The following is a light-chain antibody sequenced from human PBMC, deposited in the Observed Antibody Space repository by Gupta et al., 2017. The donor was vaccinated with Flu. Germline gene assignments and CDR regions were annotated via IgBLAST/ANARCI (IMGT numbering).Light chain of an antibody. CDR3: QHYGTSTIT. V-gene: IGKV3-20*01. CDR2: SAS. J-gene: IGKJ5*01. CDR1: QSVGSTF. Sequence: EIVLTQSPGTLSLSPGERATLSCRASQSVGSTFLAWYQQKPGQAPTLVIHSASSRATGIPDRFGGSGSGTDFTLTISRLEPEDFAVYYCQHYGTSTITFGQGTRLEIK.